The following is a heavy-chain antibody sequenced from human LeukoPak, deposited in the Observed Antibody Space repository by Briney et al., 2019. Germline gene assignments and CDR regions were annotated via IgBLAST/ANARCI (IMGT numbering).Heavy chain of an antibody. CDR1: GGTFSSYA. J-gene: IGHJ6*03. Sequence: ASVKVSCKASGGTFSSYAISWVRQAPGQGLEWMGGIIPICGTANYAQKLQGRVTITADKSTSTAYMELSSLRSEDTAVYYCADTRDDYYYYMDVWGKGTTVTVSS. CDR3: ADTRDDYYYYMDV. V-gene: IGHV1-69*06. CDR2: IIPICGTA.